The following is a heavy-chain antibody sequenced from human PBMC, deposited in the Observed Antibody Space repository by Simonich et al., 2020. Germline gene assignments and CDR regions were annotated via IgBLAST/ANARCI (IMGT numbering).Heavy chain of an antibody. Sequence: EVQLVESGGGLVKPGWSLRLSCAASGFPFSRYSMNWVRQAPGKGLEMGTYISKSSSYIYYADSVKSRFTISRDNDKNPLYLQMNSLRAEDTAVYYCARDRGTGVPMDYWGQGTLVTVSS. V-gene: IGHV3-21*01. J-gene: IGHJ4*02. CDR1: GFPFSRYS. CDR3: ARDRGTGVPMDY. D-gene: IGHD7-27*01. CDR2: ISKSSSYI.